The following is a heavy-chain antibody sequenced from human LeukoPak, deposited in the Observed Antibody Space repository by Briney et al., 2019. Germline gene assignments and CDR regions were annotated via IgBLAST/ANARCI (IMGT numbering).Heavy chain of an antibody. Sequence: GASVKVSCKVSGYTLTELSMHWVRQAPGKGLEWMGGFDPEDGETIYAQKFQGRVTMTRDRSISTAYMEVSRLRSDDTAVYYCASGVVPAAAVTGDAFDIWGQGTMVTVSS. D-gene: IGHD2-2*01. V-gene: IGHV1-24*01. CDR3: ASGVVPAAAVTGDAFDI. CDR2: FDPEDGET. CDR1: GYTLTELS. J-gene: IGHJ3*02.